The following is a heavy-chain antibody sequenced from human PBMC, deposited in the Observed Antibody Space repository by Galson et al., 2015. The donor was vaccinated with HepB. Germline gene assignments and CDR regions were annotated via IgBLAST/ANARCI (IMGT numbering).Heavy chain of an antibody. Sequence: SVKVSCKASGGTFSSYAISWVRQAPGQGLEWMGGIIPIFGTANYAQKFQGRVTITADESTSTAYMELSSLRSDDTAVYYCARREYDSSGPGDYWGQGTLVTVSS. CDR1: GGTFSSYA. D-gene: IGHD3-22*01. CDR2: IIPIFGTA. CDR3: ARREYDSSGPGDY. J-gene: IGHJ4*02. V-gene: IGHV1-69*13.